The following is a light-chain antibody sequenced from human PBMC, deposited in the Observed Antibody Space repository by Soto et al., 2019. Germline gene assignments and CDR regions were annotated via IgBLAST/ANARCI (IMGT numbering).Light chain of an antibody. V-gene: IGLV2-14*01. J-gene: IGLJ1*01. CDR1: SSDVCGYNY. CDR2: DVS. Sequence: QSALTQPASVSGSPGQSITISCTGTSSDVCGYNYVSWYQQHPGKAPKLMIYDVSNRPSGVSNRLSGSKSGNTASLTISGLQAEDEADYYCSSYTSSSTPYVFGTGTKLTVL. CDR3: SSYTSSSTPYV.